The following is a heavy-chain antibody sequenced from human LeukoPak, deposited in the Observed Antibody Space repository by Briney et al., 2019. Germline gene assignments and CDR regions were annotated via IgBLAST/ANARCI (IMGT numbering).Heavy chain of an antibody. CDR3: ARDRVGDTYGYYYGMDV. CDR2: INPSGGST. V-gene: IGHV1-46*01. D-gene: IGHD2-8*01. J-gene: IGHJ6*02. Sequence: EASVKVSCKASGYTFTSYYMHWVRQAPGQGLEWMGIINPSGGSTSYAQKFQGRVTMTRDTSTSTVYMELSSLRSEDTAVYYCARDRVGDTYGYYYGMDVWGRGTTVTVSS. CDR1: GYTFTSYY.